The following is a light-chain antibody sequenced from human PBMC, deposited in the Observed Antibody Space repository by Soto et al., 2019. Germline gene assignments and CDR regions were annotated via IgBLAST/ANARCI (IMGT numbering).Light chain of an antibody. CDR1: QSLSGSY. V-gene: IGKV3-20*01. CDR3: QQYGSLPLT. J-gene: IGKJ4*01. Sequence: EIVFSQSRCTASRSXHDRATLAXXXSQSLSGSYLAWYQQKLGQAPRLLIYGASNRATGIPDRFSGSGSGTDFTLTIGRLEPEDCAVYYCQQYGSLPLTFGGGTKVDIK. CDR2: GAS.